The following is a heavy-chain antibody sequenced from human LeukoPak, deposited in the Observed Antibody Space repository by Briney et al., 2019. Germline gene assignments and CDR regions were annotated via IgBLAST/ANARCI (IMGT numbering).Heavy chain of an antibody. V-gene: IGHV4-4*07. CDR3: ARALNPGWFDP. CDR2: IYISGST. J-gene: IGHJ5*02. Sequence: SETLSLTCTVSGASISSYYWSWIRQPAGKGLEWIGRIYISGSTNYNPSLKSRVTVSVDTSKNQFSLKLSSVTAADTAVYYCARALNPGWFDPWGQGTLVTVSS. CDR1: GASISSYY.